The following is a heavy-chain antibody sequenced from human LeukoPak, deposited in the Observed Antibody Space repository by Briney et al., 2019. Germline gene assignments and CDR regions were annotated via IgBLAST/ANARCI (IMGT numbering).Heavy chain of an antibody. Sequence: SETLSLTCTVSGASISSYYWSWIRQPPGKGLQWIGYIYYSGSTNYNPSLKSRVTISVDTSKNQFSLKLSSVTAADTAVYYCARETWDGGNDYWGQGTLVTVSS. D-gene: IGHD4-23*01. CDR3: ARETWDGGNDY. CDR2: IYYSGST. J-gene: IGHJ4*02. V-gene: IGHV4-59*01. CDR1: GASISSYY.